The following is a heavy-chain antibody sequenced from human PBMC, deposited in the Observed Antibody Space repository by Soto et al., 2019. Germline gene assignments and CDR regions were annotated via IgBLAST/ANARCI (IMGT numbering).Heavy chain of an antibody. CDR3: ARAGQYYDASGYAN. Sequence: QVKLVQSGAEVKKPGASIKVSCKASGYSFATSGMTWVRQAPGQGLEWVEWISAYNGNSNYDQNLQDRVTMTTDTSTPTAYLELRNLRSDDSAVYYCARAGQYYDASGYANWGQGTLVTVS. V-gene: IGHV1-18*01. CDR2: ISAYNGNS. J-gene: IGHJ4*02. CDR1: GYSFATSG. D-gene: IGHD3-22*01.